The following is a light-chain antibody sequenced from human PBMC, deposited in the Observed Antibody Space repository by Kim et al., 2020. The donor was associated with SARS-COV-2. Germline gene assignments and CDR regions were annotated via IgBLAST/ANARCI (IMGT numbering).Light chain of an antibody. CDR2: GVS. V-gene: IGKV3-15*01. J-gene: IGKJ4*01. CDR3: KQHKHWPLT. CDR1: LSVSNTY. Sequence: LGERATPSCRARLSVSNTYLAWYRQKPGQPPRLLIYGVSTRATGVPARFSGGGSGTGFALTISGRRSENFAVYYCKQHKHWPLTFVGGTKV.